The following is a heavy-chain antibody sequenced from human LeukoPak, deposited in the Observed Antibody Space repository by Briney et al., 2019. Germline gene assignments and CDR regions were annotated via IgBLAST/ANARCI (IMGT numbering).Heavy chain of an antibody. V-gene: IGHV4-30-2*01. CDR2: IYHSGST. D-gene: IGHD3-3*01. CDR1: GGSISSGGYS. CDR3: ARRVLRFLEWRTNWFDP. Sequence: PSETLSLTCAVSGGSISSGGYSWSWIRQPPGKGLEWIGYIYHSGSTYYNPSLKSRVTISVDRSKNQFSLKLSSVTAADTAVYYCARRVLRFLEWRTNWFDPWGQGTLVTVSS. J-gene: IGHJ5*02.